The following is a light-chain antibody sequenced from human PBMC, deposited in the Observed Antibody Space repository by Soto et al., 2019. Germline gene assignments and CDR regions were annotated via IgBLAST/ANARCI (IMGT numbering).Light chain of an antibody. Sequence: DIQMTQSPSSLSASVGDGVTITCRASQGIKNDLAWYQQKPGKAPKRLIYAVSSLQSEVPSRFSGSGSGTEFTLTISSLQPEDVATYYCLQHHSYPQTFXQGTKADIK. V-gene: IGKV1-17*01. J-gene: IGKJ1*01. CDR2: AVS. CDR1: QGIKND. CDR3: LQHHSYPQT.